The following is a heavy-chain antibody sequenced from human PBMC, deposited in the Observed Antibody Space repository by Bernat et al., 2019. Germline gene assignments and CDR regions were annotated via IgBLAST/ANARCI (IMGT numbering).Heavy chain of an antibody. CDR3: AKDRSYLNAFDI. Sequence: EVQLLESGGGLVQPGGSLRLSCAASGFTFSSYAMSWVRQAPGKGLEWASAISASGRRTNYADSVKGRFTISRDNSKNTLYLQMNSLRAEDTAVYYFAKDRSYLNAFDIWGQGTTVTVSS. D-gene: IGHD2-21*01. V-gene: IGHV3-23*01. CDR2: ISASGRRT. CDR1: GFTFSSYA. J-gene: IGHJ3*02.